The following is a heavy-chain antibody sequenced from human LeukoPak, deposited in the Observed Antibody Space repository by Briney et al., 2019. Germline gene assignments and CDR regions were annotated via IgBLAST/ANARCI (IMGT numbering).Heavy chain of an antibody. J-gene: IGHJ3*02. CDR1: GGSFSGYY. CDR2: INHSGST. Sequence: SETLSLTCAVYGGSFSGYYWSLIRQPPGKGLEWIGEINHSGSTNYNPSLKSRVTISVDTSKNQFSLKLSSVTAADTAVYYCARGGDGWYDDAFDIWGQGTMVTVSS. CDR3: ARGGDGWYDDAFDI. V-gene: IGHV4-34*01. D-gene: IGHD6-19*01.